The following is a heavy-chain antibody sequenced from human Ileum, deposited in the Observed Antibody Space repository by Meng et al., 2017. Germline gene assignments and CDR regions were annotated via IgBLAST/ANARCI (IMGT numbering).Heavy chain of an antibody. CDR1: GFTFSTYD. CDR3: AAIISMKVD. D-gene: IGHD3-22*01. CDR2: IAYDGRNK. Sequence: QVQLVESGGRVVQPGRSLRLSCAASGFTFSTYDLHWVRQAPGKGLEWVALIAYDGRNKYYADAVKGRFIISRDNSKSTLYLQMNSLRVEDTAVYYCAAIISMKVDWGQGTLVTVSS. V-gene: IGHV3-30*04. J-gene: IGHJ4*02.